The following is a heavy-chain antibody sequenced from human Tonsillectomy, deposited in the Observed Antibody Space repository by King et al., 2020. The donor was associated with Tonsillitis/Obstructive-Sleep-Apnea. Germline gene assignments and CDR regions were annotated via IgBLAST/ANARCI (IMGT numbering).Heavy chain of an antibody. CDR1: GGSISSSSYY. D-gene: IGHD2-2*01. J-gene: IGHJ5*02. CDR3: ARLRLGEGPAGLQGQNWFDP. CDR2: IYYSGST. Sequence: LQLQESGPGLVKPSETLSLTCTVSGGSISSSSYYWGWIRQPPGKGLEWIGSIYYSGSTYYNPSLKSRVTISVDTSKNQFSLRLSSVTAADTAVYYCARLRLGEGPAGLQGQNWFDPWGQGTLVTVSS. V-gene: IGHV4-39*01.